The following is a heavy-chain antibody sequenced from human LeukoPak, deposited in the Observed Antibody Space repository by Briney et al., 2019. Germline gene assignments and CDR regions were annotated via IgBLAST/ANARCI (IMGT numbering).Heavy chain of an antibody. J-gene: IGHJ5*02. CDR2: FDPEDGET. D-gene: IGHD5/OR15-5a*01. Sequence: ASVRVSCKVSGITLNDLSIQWVRQAPGKGLEWMGGFDPEDGETIYAQKFQGRVTMTEDTSTDTAYMELSSLRSEDTAVYYCATDLRRPAPVGLGWFDPWGQGTLVTVSS. V-gene: IGHV1-24*01. CDR3: ATDLRRPAPVGLGWFDP. CDR1: GITLNDLS.